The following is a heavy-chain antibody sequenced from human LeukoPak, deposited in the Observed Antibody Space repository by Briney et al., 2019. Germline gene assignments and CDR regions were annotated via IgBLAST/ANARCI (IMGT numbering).Heavy chain of an antibody. J-gene: IGHJ6*02. CDR2: LFYSGST. V-gene: IGHV4-59*01. Sequence: SETLSLTCTASGGSISSYYWSWIRQPPGKGLEWISYLFYSGSTDYNPSLESRVPISVDKSKNQFSLKLSSVTDADTAVYYCARGYADYYYGMDVWGQGTTVTVSS. CDR3: ARGYADYYYGMDV. D-gene: IGHD1-1*01. CDR1: GGSISSYY.